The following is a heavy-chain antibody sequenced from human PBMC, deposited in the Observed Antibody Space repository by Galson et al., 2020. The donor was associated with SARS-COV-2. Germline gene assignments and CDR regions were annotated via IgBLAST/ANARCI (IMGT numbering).Heavy chain of an antibody. CDR3: ARFASMFLLLYSNWFDS. V-gene: IGHV3-30*03. J-gene: IGHJ5*01. CDR1: GFPFNNYG. D-gene: IGHD2-8*01. CDR2: ISYEGSKK. Sequence: GGSLRLSCAASGFPFNNYGIHWVRQAPGKGLEWVATISYEGSKKYYADSVKGRFTVSRDNSKNTQYLQMNSLKAEDTAVYYCARFASMFLLLYSNWFDSWGQGTQVTVSS.